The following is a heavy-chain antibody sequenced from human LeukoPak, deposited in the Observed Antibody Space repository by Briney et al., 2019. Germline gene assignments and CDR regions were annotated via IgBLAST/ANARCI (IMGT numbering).Heavy chain of an antibody. CDR1: GFTFSSYA. J-gene: IGHJ4*02. V-gene: IGHV3-23*01. CDR3: AKGDFFSITPVGIDY. CDR2: ISGGGSNM. D-gene: IGHD6-13*01. Sequence: GGSLRLSCAASGFTFSSYAMNWVRQGPGKGLEWVSVISGGGSNMCYADSVKGRFTISRDNSKNTLYLQMNSLRAEDTAVYYCAKGDFFSITPVGIDYWGQGTLVTVSS.